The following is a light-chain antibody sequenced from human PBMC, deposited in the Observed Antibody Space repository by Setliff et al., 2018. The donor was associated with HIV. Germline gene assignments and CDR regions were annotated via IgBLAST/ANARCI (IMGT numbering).Light chain of an antibody. J-gene: IGLJ2*01. CDR2: DNT. CDR3: GTWDSSLSLVV. CDR1: SSNIGNNS. V-gene: IGLV1-51*01. Sequence: QSALTQPPSVSAAPGQKVTISCSGSSSNIGNNSVSWYQQLPGTAPKLLIYDNTKRPSGIPDRFSGSKSGTSATLGITGLQTGDEADYYCGTWDSSLSLVVFGGGTKSPS.